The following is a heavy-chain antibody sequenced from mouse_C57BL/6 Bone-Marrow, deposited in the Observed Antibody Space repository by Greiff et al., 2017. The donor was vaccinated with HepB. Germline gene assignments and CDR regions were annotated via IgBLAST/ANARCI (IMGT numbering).Heavy chain of an antibody. J-gene: IGHJ2*01. Sequence: VQLQQSGAELVRPGASVKLSCTASGFNIKDDYMHWVKQRPEQGLEWIGWIDPENGDTEYASKFQGKATITADTSSNTAYLQLSSLTSEDTAVYYCTTGYDYWDYWGQGTTLPVSS. CDR1: GFNIKDDY. V-gene: IGHV14-4*01. CDR2: IDPENGDT. CDR3: TTGYDYWDY. D-gene: IGHD2-4*01.